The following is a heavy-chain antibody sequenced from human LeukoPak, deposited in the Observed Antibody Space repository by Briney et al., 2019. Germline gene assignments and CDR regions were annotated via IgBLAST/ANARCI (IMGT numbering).Heavy chain of an antibody. CDR3: ARRLDL. J-gene: IGHJ2*01. CDR2: ITHSGST. Sequence: SETLSLTCAVYGGSFSGYYWSWIRQPPGKGLEWIGEITHSGSTNYNPSLKCRVTISVDTAKHQFSLKLSSVPAADTAVYYFARRLDLWGRGTLVTVSS. V-gene: IGHV4-34*01. CDR1: GGSFSGYY.